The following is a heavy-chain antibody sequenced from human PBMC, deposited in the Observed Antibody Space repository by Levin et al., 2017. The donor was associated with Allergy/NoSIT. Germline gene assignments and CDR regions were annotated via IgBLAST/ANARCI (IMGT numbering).Heavy chain of an antibody. D-gene: IGHD6-19*01. CDR1: GGTFSGYA. V-gene: IGHV1-69*10. CDR3: AKDPARSSGT. J-gene: IGHJ5*02. CDR2: IVPILGRA. Sequence: SVKVSCKASGGTFSGYAISWVRQAPGQGLEWMGWIVPILGRANYAQKFQDRVTITADKSTNTAYMELTSLRSDDTAVYYCAKDPARSSGTWGQGTLVTVSS.